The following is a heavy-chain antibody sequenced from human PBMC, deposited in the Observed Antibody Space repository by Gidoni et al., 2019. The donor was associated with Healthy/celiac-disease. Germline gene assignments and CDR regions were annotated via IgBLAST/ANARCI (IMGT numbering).Heavy chain of an antibody. J-gene: IGHJ6*03. CDR1: GFTFDDYG. CDR2: INWNGGST. D-gene: IGHD3-16*02. CDR3: ARLSPRNPYYYYYYYMDV. V-gene: IGHV3-20*04. Sequence: EVQLVESGGGVVRPGGSLRLSCAASGFTFDDYGMSWVRQAPGKGLEWVSGINWNGGSTGYADSVKGRFTISRDNAKNSLYLQMNSLRAEDTALYYCARLSPRNPYYYYYYYMDVWGKGTTVTVSS.